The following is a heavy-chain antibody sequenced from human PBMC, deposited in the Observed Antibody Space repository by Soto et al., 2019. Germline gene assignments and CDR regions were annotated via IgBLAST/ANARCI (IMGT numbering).Heavy chain of an antibody. CDR3: AKDPLVYGDLPYYFDY. V-gene: IGHV3-30*18. Sequence: GGSLRLSCAASGFTFSSYGMHWVRQAPGKGLEWVAVISYDGSNKYYADSVKGRFTISRDNSKNTLYLQMNSLRAEDTAVYYCAKDPLVYGDLPYYFDYWGQGTLVTVSS. J-gene: IGHJ4*02. CDR2: ISYDGSNK. D-gene: IGHD4-17*01. CDR1: GFTFSSYG.